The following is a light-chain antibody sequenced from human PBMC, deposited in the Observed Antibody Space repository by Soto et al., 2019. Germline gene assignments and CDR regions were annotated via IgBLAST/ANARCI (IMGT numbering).Light chain of an antibody. CDR2: GNS. J-gene: IGLJ1*01. V-gene: IGLV1-40*01. CDR1: SSNIGAGYD. Sequence: QSVLTQPPSVSGAPGQRVTISCTGSSSNIGAGYDVHWYQQLPGTAPKLLIYGNSNRPSGVPDRFSGSKSGTSASLAITGLQAEDEADYYCCSHTGAFIVFGTGTKVTVL. CDR3: CSHTGAFIV.